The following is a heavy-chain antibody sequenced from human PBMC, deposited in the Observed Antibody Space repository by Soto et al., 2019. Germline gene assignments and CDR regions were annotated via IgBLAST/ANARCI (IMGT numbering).Heavy chain of an antibody. J-gene: IGHJ3*02. Sequence: QVQLVQSGAEVKKPGSSLKVSCKDSGGTFSTYSMFWVRQAPGQGLEWMGKIIPLLGIANYAQKFQGRVTXXXXXXXXXXXXXXXXXXXXXXXXXXXXXGSWSGEVFDIWGQGTMVTVSS. CDR3: XXGSWSGEVFDI. CDR2: IIPLLGIA. CDR1: GGTFSTYS. V-gene: IGHV1-69*02. D-gene: IGHD2-21*01.